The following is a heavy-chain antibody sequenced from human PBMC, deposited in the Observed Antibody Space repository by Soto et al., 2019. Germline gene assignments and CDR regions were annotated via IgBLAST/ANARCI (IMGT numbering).Heavy chain of an antibody. CDR2: IYYSGST. CDR3: ARSGYSYGPNPLLY. Sequence: SETLSLTCTVSGGSIRSGGYYWSWIRQHPGKGLEWIGYIYYSGSTYYNPSLKSRVTISVDTSKNQFSPKLSSVTAADTAVYYCARSGYSYGPNPLLYWGQGTLVTVS. D-gene: IGHD5-18*01. CDR1: GGSIRSGGYY. J-gene: IGHJ4*02. V-gene: IGHV4-31*03.